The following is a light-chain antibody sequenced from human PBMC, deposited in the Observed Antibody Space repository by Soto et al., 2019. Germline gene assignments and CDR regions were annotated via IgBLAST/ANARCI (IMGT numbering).Light chain of an antibody. Sequence: EGVMAQSPATVSVSPGGRATLSCRGSQSVSSNLAWYRQKPGQAPRLLMYGASTRATSISDRFSGSGSGTEFTLTISSLQSEDFAVYYCQQYSNWPSWTFGQGTKVDIK. V-gene: IGKV3-15*01. CDR1: QSVSSN. CDR2: GAS. CDR3: QQYSNWPSWT. J-gene: IGKJ1*01.